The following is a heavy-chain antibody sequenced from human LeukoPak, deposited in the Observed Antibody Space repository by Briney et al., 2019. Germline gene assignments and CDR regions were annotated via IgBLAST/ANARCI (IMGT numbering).Heavy chain of an antibody. Sequence: ASVKVSCKASGYTFTGYYMHWVRQAPGQGLEWMRWINPNSGGTNYAQKFQGRVTMTRDTSISTAYMELSRLRSDDTAVYYCARDSNYYDFWSGYYSSPDYWGQGTLVTVSS. CDR1: GYTFTGYY. J-gene: IGHJ4*02. D-gene: IGHD3-3*01. CDR2: INPNSGGT. CDR3: ARDSNYYDFWSGYYSSPDY. V-gene: IGHV1-2*02.